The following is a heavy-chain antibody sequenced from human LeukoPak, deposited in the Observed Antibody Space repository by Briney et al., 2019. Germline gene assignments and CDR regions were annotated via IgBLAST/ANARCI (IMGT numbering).Heavy chain of an antibody. D-gene: IGHD6-6*01. V-gene: IGHV4-31*03. CDR3: ARFRRRIAARRPPPSGSSDYFDY. Sequence: PSETLSLTCTVSGGSISSGGYYWSWIRQHPGKGLEWIGYIYYSGSTYYNPSLKSRVTISVDTSKNQFSLKLSSVTAADTAVYYCARFRRRIAARRPPPSGSSDYFDYWGQGTLVTVSS. J-gene: IGHJ4*02. CDR1: GGSISSGGYY. CDR2: IYYSGST.